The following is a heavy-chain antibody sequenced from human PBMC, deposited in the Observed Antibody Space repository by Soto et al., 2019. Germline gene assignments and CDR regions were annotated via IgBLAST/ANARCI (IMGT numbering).Heavy chain of an antibody. CDR1: GFTFSSYS. Sequence: GGSLRLSCAASGFTFSSYSMNWVRQAPGKGLEWVSSISSSSSYIYYADSVKGRFTISTDNAKNSLYLQMNSLRAEDTAVYYCARVAQLCFDGPGWFDPWGQGTLVTVSS. CDR2: ISSSSSYI. V-gene: IGHV3-21*01. D-gene: IGHD5-18*01. CDR3: ARVAQLCFDGPGWFDP. J-gene: IGHJ5*02.